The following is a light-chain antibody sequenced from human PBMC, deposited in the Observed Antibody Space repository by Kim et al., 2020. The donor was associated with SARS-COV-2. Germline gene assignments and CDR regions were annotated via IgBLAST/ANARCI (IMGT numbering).Light chain of an antibody. CDR3: QQRSNWYT. CDR2: DAF. J-gene: IGKJ2*01. V-gene: IGKV3-11*01. Sequence: LSLSPGESATLSCRASQSIGSSLAWYQHKPGQAPRHLIYDAFNRATGIPARFSGSGSGTDFTLTISSLEPEDFAVYYCQQRSNWYTFGQGTRLEI. CDR1: QSIGSS.